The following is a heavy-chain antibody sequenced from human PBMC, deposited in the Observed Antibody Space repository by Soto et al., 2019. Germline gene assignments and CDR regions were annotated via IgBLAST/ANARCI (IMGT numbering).Heavy chain of an antibody. Sequence: QVQLQESGPGLVKPSETLSLTCSVSGASISGNYWSWIRQTPGKGLECIGYISDRGSTNYNPALNSRVSISVDRANHHLSLQLDSVTAADTAVYYCARLGVGQCPMVSCDYFDYWGQGAPVTVSS. CDR3: ARLGVGQCPMVSCDYFDY. V-gene: IGHV4-59*08. D-gene: IGHD5-18*01. CDR1: GASISGNY. CDR2: ISDRGST. J-gene: IGHJ4*02.